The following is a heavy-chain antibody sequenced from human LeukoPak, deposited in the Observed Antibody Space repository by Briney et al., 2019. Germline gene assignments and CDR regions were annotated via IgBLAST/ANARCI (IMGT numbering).Heavy chain of an antibody. CDR3: TRLVTEGVNY. CDR2: IRSKANSYAT. J-gene: IGHJ4*02. Sequence: PGGSLRLSCAASGFTFSGSTMHWVRQASGKGLEWVGRIRSKANSYATAYAASVKGRFTISRDDSKNTAYLQMNSLKTEDTAVYYCTRLVTEGVNYWGQGTLVTVSS. CDR1: GFTFSGST. V-gene: IGHV3-73*01. D-gene: IGHD1-20*01.